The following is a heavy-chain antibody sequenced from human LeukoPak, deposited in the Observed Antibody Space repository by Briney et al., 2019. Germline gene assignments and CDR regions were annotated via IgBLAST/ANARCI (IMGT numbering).Heavy chain of an antibody. CDR3: ARRRYYDGSGYLE. CDR2: IYYSGRT. Sequence: SETLSLTCSVSGDSVSRSDSYWDWIRQPPGKGLEWIGTIYYSGRTYYSPSLKSRVTMSVDPSNDQFSLNLRSVTAADTALYYCARRRYYDGSGYLEWGQGTLLSVSS. V-gene: IGHV4-39*01. D-gene: IGHD3-22*01. J-gene: IGHJ1*01. CDR1: GDSVSRSDSY.